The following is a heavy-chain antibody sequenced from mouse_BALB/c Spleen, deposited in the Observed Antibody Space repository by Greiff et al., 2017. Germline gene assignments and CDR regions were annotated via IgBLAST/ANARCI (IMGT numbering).Heavy chain of an antibody. CDR3: TRVPRGNYFEY. CDR2: ISSGGSYT. CDR1: GFTFSSYT. Sequence: EVQRVESGGGLVKPGGSLKLSCAASGFTFSSYTMSWVRQTPEKRLEWVATISSGGSYTYYPDSVKGRFTISRDNAKNTLYLQMSSLKSEDTAMYYCTRVPRGNYFEYWGQGTTLTVSS. V-gene: IGHV5-6-4*01. J-gene: IGHJ2*01.